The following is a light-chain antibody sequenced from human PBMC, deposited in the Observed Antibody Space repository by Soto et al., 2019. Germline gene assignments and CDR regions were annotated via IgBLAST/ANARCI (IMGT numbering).Light chain of an antibody. J-gene: IGKJ4*01. Sequence: IVLTQSPGTLSLSPGERATLSCRVSQSFSTSYLAWYQQKPGQAPRLLIFAASSRASGIPDRFSGSGSGTDFTLTIDRLEPEDFAVYYCQQYSTSPLTFGGGTKVDVK. V-gene: IGKV3-20*01. CDR3: QQYSTSPLT. CDR1: QSFSTSY. CDR2: AAS.